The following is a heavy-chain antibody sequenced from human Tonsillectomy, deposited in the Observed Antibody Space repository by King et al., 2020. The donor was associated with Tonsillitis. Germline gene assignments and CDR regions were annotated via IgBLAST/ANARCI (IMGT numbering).Heavy chain of an antibody. D-gene: IGHD2-15*01. V-gene: IGHV3-48*04. CDR3: ASGTNCSGGSCYSGALGY. J-gene: IGHJ4*02. CDR1: GFTFSSYI. Sequence: VQLVESGGGLVQPGGSLRLSCAASGFTFSSYIMNWVRQAPGEGLEWVSYISSSSSTMSYTDSVKGRFTISRDNAKNSLYLQMNSLRAEDTAVYYCASGTNCSGGSCYSGALGYWGQGTLVTVSS. CDR2: ISSSSSTM.